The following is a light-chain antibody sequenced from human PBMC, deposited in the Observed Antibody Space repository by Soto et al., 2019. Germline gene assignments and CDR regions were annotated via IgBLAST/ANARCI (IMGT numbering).Light chain of an antibody. CDR1: QSLNSW. V-gene: IGKV1-5*03. CDR3: QQSYTSWWT. CDR2: KAS. Sequence: DIQMTQSPSTLSASVGDRVSITCRASQSLNSWLAWYQQKPGKAPKLLIYKASTLASGVPSRFSGSGSGTDFTLTISSLQPEDFATYYCQQSYTSWWTFGQGTKVDIK. J-gene: IGKJ1*01.